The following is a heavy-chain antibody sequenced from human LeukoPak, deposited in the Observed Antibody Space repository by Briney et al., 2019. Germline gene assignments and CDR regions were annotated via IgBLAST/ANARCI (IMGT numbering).Heavy chain of an antibody. V-gene: IGHV3-7*03. D-gene: IGHD6-13*01. CDR3: AKDITMAAAGTTLYYYYGMDV. CDR2: IKQDGSEK. CDR1: GFTFSSYW. Sequence: GGSLRLSCAASGFTFSSYWMSWVRQAPGKGLEWVANIKQDGSEKYCVDSVKGRFTISRDNAKNSLYLQMNSLRAEDTALYYCAKDITMAAAGTTLYYYYGMDVWGQGTTVTVSS. J-gene: IGHJ6*02.